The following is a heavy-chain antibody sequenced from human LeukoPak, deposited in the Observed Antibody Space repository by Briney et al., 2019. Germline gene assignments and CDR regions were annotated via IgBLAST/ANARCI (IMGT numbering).Heavy chain of an antibody. CDR1: GGSISSSSYY. V-gene: IGHV4-39*01. CDR2: IYYSGST. D-gene: IGHD5-18*01. CDR3: ATRKGLQFDP. Sequence: SETLSLTCTVSGGSISSSSYYWGWIRQPPGKGLEWIGSIYYSGSTYYNPSLKSRVTIPVDTSKNQFSLKLSSVTAADTAVYYCATRKGLQFDPWGQGTLVTVSS. J-gene: IGHJ5*02.